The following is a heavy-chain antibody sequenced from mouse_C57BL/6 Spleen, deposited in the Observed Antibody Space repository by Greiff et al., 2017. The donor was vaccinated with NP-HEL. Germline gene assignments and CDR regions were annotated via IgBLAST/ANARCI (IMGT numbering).Heavy chain of an antibody. CDR2: INPNNGGT. V-gene: IGHV1-22*01. CDR1: GYTFTDYN. CDR3: ARGGYYGSSLAWFAY. Sequence: EVQLQQSGPELVKPGASVKMSCKASGYTFTDYNMHWVKQSHGKSLEWIGYINPNNGGTSYNQKFKGKATLTVNKSSSTAYMELRSLTSEDSAVYYCARGGYYGSSLAWFAYWGPATLVTVSA. J-gene: IGHJ3*01. D-gene: IGHD1-1*01.